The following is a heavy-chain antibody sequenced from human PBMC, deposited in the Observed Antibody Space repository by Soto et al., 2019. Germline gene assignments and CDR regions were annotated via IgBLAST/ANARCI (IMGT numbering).Heavy chain of an antibody. Sequence: QVQLQEPGPGLVKPSQTLSLTCTVSGGSISSGGYYWSWIRQHPGKGLEWIGYIYYSGSTYYNPSLKSRVTISVDTSKNQFSLKLSSVTAAATAVYYCARGLLATPYNWFDPWGQGTLVTVSS. J-gene: IGHJ5*02. V-gene: IGHV4-31*03. CDR3: ARGLLATPYNWFDP. D-gene: IGHD5-12*01. CDR1: GGSISSGGYY. CDR2: IYYSGST.